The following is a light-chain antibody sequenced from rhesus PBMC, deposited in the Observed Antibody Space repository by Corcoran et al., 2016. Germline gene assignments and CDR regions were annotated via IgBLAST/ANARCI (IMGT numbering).Light chain of an antibody. V-gene: IGKV1-25*01. Sequence: DIQMTQSPSSLSASVGDTVTITCQASQGISKYLAWYQQKPGKAFKLLIYDESTLQSGVPARFSGSGSGTEFTLTFSSLQTEDFATYYCQQHNSYPWTFGQWTKVESK. CDR2: DES. CDR3: QQHNSYPWT. J-gene: IGKJ1*01. CDR1: QGISKY.